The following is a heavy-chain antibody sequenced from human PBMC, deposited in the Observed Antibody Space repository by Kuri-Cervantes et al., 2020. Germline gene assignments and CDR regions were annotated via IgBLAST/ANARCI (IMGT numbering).Heavy chain of an antibody. CDR3: ASWHY. V-gene: IGHV4-34*01. J-gene: IGHJ4*02. CDR1: GGSFSGYY. CDR2: INHSGST. Sequence: SETLSLTCAVYGGSFSGYYWSWIRQPPGKGLEWIGEINHSGSTNYNPSLKSRVTTSVDTSKNQFSLKLSSVTAADTAVYYCASWHYWGQGTLVTVSS.